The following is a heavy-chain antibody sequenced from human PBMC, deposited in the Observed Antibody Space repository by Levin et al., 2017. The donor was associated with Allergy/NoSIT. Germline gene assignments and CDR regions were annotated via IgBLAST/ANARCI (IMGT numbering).Heavy chain of an antibody. Sequence: PSETLSLTCAASGFTFRNSAMSWVRQAAGKGLEWLSGITGDGDDTHYADSVKGRFTNSRDNSKNMLYLQMSSLRADDTATYYCAKGNTIFGIGRLDYWGQGILVTVSS. D-gene: IGHD3-3*01. CDR3: AKGNTIFGIGRLDY. V-gene: IGHV3-23*01. CDR2: ITGDGDDT. J-gene: IGHJ4*02. CDR1: GFTFRNSA.